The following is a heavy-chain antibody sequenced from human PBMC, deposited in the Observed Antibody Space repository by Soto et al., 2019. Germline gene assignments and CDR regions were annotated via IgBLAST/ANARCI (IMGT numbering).Heavy chain of an antibody. V-gene: IGHV6-1*01. CDR2: TYYRSKWYN. CDR1: GDSVSRSNVS. Sequence: XTLSLTWAISGDSVSRSNVSWNCLRQSPSRGLEWLGRTYYRSKWYNDYAESVKSRITINPDNFGNTMYLQMNSVRVEDTAVYYCARSVRPLSWFDPWGQGTLVTVSS. D-gene: IGHD3-10*01. CDR3: ARSVRPLSWFDP. J-gene: IGHJ5*02.